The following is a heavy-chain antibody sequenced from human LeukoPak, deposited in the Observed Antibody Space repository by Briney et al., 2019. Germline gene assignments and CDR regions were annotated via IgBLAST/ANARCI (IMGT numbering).Heavy chain of an antibody. CDR3: ARDITIFGVVSGMDV. V-gene: IGHV3-20*01. J-gene: IGHJ6*02. Sequence: GGSLRLSRAASGFTFDDYGMSWVRQAPGKGLEWVSGINWNGGSTGYADSVKGRFTISRDNAKNSLYLQMNSLRAEDTALYHCARDITIFGVVSGMDVWGQGTTVTVSS. D-gene: IGHD3-3*01. CDR1: GFTFDDYG. CDR2: INWNGGST.